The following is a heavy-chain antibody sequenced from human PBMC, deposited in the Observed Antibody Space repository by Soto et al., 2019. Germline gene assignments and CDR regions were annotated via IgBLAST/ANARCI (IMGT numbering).Heavy chain of an antibody. J-gene: IGHJ4*02. D-gene: IGHD6-19*01. CDR2: INGNADNS. Sequence: EVQLAESGGGLVLTGGSLRLSCAASGFSFVSYWMHWVRQVPGEGLAWVSRINGNADNSDYADSVKGRFTISRDNAMNRLYLQMDSLIADDTGVYYCVRDFRGAVAGSEFDHWGQGTLVTVSS. CDR1: GFSFVSYW. V-gene: IGHV3-74*01. CDR3: VRDFRGAVAGSEFDH.